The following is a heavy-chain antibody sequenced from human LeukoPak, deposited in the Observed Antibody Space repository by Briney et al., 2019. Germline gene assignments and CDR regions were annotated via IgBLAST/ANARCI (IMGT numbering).Heavy chain of an antibody. CDR1: GFTFDDYG. J-gene: IGHJ4*01. CDR3: ARDRSELVAVAATPPNDY. Sequence: PGGSLRLSCAASGFTFDDYGMSWVRQAPGKGLEWVSGINWNGGSTGYADSVKGRFTISRDNAKNSLYLQMNSLRAEDTALYYCARDRSELVAVAATPPNDYWSQGPLVTVSS. V-gene: IGHV3-20*04. CDR2: INWNGGST. D-gene: IGHD2-15*01.